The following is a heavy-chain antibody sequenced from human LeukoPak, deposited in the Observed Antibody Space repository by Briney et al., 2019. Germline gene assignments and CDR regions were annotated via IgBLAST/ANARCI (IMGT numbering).Heavy chain of an antibody. CDR3: ARDTFFGIAVAGTEGSLDY. D-gene: IGHD6-19*01. V-gene: IGHV1-2*02. Sequence: ASVKVSCKASGYTFSGYYMHWVRQAPGQGLEWMGWINPNTGGTNYAQKFQGRVTMTRDTSISTAYMDLSRLTSDDTAVYYCARDTFFGIAVAGTEGSLDYWGQGTLVTVSS. CDR1: GYTFSGYY. J-gene: IGHJ4*02. CDR2: INPNTGGT.